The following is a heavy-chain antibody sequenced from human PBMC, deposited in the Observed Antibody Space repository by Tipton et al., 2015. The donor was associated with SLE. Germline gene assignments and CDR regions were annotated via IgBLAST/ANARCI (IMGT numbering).Heavy chain of an antibody. Sequence: TLSLTCTVSGDSITRSSFYWGWIRQPPGKGLEWIGSIYYSGTAHYENPSLKSRVTISIDTSNNQFSLRLTSVTAADTAVYYCARGFLYDGFQVWGQGTLVTVSS. V-gene: IGHV4-39*07. CDR3: ARGFLYDGFQV. D-gene: IGHD2-2*02. J-gene: IGHJ1*01. CDR1: GDSITRSSFY. CDR2: IYYSGTAH.